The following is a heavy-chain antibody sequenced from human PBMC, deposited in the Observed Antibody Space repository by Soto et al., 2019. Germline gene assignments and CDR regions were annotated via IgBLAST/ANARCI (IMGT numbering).Heavy chain of an antibody. J-gene: IGHJ3*02. D-gene: IGHD2-2*01. CDR3: AREGAQLLQYGGVAFDI. Sequence: SQTLSLTCAISGDSVSSNSAAWNWIRQSPSRGLEWLGRTYYRSKWYYDYAVSVKSRITLNPDTFKNQLSLQLNSVTPEDTAVYYCAREGAQLLQYGGVAFDIWGQGTMVTVSS. CDR1: GDSVSSNSAA. V-gene: IGHV6-1*01. CDR2: TYYRSKWYY.